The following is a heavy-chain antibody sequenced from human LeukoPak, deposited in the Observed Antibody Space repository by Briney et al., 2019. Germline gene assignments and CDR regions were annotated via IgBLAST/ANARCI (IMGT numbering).Heavy chain of an antibody. D-gene: IGHD6-19*01. CDR2: ISYDGSNK. CDR3: ARWAVAGTDAFDI. V-gene: IGHV3-30-3*01. CDR1: GFTFSSYA. J-gene: IGHJ3*02. Sequence: GRSLRLSCAASGFTFSSYAMHWVGQAPGKGLEWVAVISYDGSNKYYADSVKGRFTISRDNSKNTLYLQMNSLRAEDTAVYYCARWAVAGTDAFDIWGQGTMVTVSS.